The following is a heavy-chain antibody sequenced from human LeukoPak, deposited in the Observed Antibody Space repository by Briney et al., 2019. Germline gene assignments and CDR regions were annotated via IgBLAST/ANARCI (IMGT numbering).Heavy chain of an antibody. D-gene: IGHD4/OR15-4a*01. J-gene: IGHJ4*02. Sequence: PSETLSLTCTVSGYSISCGYYWGWIRQPPGKGLEWIGSIYHSGSTYYNPSLKRRVTISVDTYKNQFSLKLSAVTAADTAVYYCARDYGAYYFDYWGQGTLVTVSS. CDR2: IYHSGST. CDR1: GYSISCGYY. CDR3: ARDYGAYYFDY. V-gene: IGHV4-38-2*02.